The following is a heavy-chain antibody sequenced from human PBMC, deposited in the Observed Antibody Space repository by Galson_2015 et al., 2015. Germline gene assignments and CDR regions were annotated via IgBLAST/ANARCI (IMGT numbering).Heavy chain of an antibody. CDR2: IKQDGSEK. CDR1: GFTFSSYW. CDR3: ARGDPDYYDSSGYYDY. J-gene: IGHJ4*02. Sequence: SLRLSCAASGFTFSSYWMSWVRQAPGKGLEWVANIKQDGSEKYYVDSVKGRFTISRDNAMNSLYLQMNSLRAEDTAVYYCARGDPDYYDSSGYYDYWGQGTLVTVSS. V-gene: IGHV3-7*03. D-gene: IGHD3-22*01.